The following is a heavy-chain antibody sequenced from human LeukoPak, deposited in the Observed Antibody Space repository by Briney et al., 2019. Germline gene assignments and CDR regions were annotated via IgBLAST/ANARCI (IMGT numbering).Heavy chain of an antibody. D-gene: IGHD4-11*01. J-gene: IGHJ6*03. V-gene: IGHV4-34*01. Sequence: SETLSLTCAVYGGSFSGYYWSWIRQPPGKGLEWIGEINHSGSTNYNPSLKSRVTISVDTSKNQFSLKLSSVTAADTAVYYCARVSTRTRRSFLYSNRDYYYYMDVWGKGTTVTVSS. CDR1: GGSFSGYY. CDR2: INHSGST. CDR3: ARVSTRTRRSFLYSNRDYYYYMDV.